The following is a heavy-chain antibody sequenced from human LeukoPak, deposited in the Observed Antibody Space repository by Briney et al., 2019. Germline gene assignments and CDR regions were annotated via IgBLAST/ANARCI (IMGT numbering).Heavy chain of an antibody. CDR3: ASSIVGAPPGDY. J-gene: IGHJ4*02. CDR1: GFTFSSYS. V-gene: IGHV3-21*01. Sequence: PGGSLRLSCAASGFTFSSYSMNWVRQAPGKGLEWVSSISSSSSYIYYADSVKGRFTISRDNAKNSLYLQMNSLRAEDTAVYYCASSIVGAPPGDYWGQGTLVTVSS. D-gene: IGHD1-26*01. CDR2: ISSSSSYI.